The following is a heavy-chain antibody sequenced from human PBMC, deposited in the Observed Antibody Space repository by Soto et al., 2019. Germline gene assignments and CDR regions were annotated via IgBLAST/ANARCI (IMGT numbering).Heavy chain of an antibody. V-gene: IGHV3-15*07. CDR2: IKSKGHGGTT. D-gene: IGHD3-22*01. Sequence: EVQLVESGGGLVKPGGSLRLSCAASGFAFSNAWINWVRQAPGKGLEWVGRIKSKGHGGTTDFAAPVRGRFAITRDDSRNMVYMQMNSLNTEDTAVYYCTTDSYTTMLEARFDYWGHGTLVTVSS. CDR3: TTDSYTTMLEARFDY. J-gene: IGHJ4*01. CDR1: GFAFSNAW.